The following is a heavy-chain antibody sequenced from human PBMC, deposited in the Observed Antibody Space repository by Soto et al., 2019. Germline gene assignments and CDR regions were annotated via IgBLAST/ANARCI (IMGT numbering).Heavy chain of an antibody. J-gene: IGHJ3*02. V-gene: IGHV1-18*04. Sequence: SVKVFCMASGYNFTSYGISWERQAPGQGLEWMGWISAYNGNTNYAQKLQGRVTMTTDTSTSTAYMELRSLRSDVTAVYFCARGAYYARGAFDIWGQGIMVTASS. CDR1: GYNFTSYG. D-gene: IGHD2-2*01. CDR2: ISAYNGNT. CDR3: ARGAYYARGAFDI.